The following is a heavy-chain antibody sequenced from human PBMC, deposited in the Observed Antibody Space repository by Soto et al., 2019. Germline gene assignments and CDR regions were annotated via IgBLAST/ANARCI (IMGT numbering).Heavy chain of an antibody. V-gene: IGHV4-34*01. CDR3: ASRPYGSGSFYYYYAMDV. J-gene: IGHJ6*02. CDR2: IHQSGST. D-gene: IGHD3-10*01. Sequence: SETLSLTCAVYGGSFSGYHWNWIRQPPGKGLEWIGDIHQSGSTSYNPFLKSRVTFSVDTSKNQFSLNLRSVTAADTAVYYCASRPYGSGSFYYYYAMDVWGQGTTVTVSS. CDR1: GGSFSGYH.